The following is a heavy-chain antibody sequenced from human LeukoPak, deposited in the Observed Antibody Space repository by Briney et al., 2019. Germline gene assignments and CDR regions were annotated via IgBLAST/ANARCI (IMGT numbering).Heavy chain of an antibody. CDR1: GYIFFSFG. CDR3: ARDDSSLSDY. CDR2: ISGDTGNT. J-gene: IGHJ4*02. V-gene: IGHV1-18*01. Sequence: VASVKVSCKASGYIFFSFGISWVRHAPGQGLEWMGWISGDTGNTNYAQKLQGRVTMTTDTSTSTAYMELRSLRSDHTAVYYCARDDSSLSDYWGQGTLVTVSS. D-gene: IGHD6-13*01.